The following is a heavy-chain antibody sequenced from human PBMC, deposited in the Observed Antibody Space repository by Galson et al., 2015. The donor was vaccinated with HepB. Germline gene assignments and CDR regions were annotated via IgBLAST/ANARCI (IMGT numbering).Heavy chain of an antibody. J-gene: IGHJ4*02. D-gene: IGHD3-22*01. Sequence: SLRLSCAASGFTFGDYAMSWFRQAPGKGLEWVGFIRSKAYGGTTEYAASVKGRFTVSRDDSKSIAYLQMNSLKTEDTAVYYCTRDLYYDSSLAARGGGTDDYWGQGTLVTVSS. V-gene: IGHV3-49*03. CDR2: IRSKAYGGTT. CDR1: GFTFGDYA. CDR3: TRDLYYDSSLAARGGGTDDY.